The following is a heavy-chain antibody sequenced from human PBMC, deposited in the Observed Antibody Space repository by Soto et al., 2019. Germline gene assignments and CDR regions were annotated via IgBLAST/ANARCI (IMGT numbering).Heavy chain of an antibody. CDR3: ARDQAAAGLRYYYYYGMDV. D-gene: IGHD6-13*01. CDR2: IIPIFGTA. V-gene: IGHV1-69*06. J-gene: IGHJ6*02. Sequence: ASVKVSCKASGGTFSSYAISWVRQAPGQGLEWMGGIIPIFGTANYAQKFQGRVTITADKSTSTAYMELSSLRSEDTAVHYCARDQAAAGLRYYYYYGMDVWGQGTTVTVSS. CDR1: GGTFSSYA.